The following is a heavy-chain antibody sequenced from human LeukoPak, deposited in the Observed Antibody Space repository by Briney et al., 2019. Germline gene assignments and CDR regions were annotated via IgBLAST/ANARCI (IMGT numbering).Heavy chain of an antibody. CDR1: GGSVSGYY. CDR2: INHSGST. Sequence: PSETLSLTCAVYGGSVSGYYWSWIRQPPGKGLEWIGEINHSGSTNYNPSLKSRVTISVDTSKNQFSLKLSSVTAADTAVYYCARGPGAVVPAAIRRGYFDLWGRGTLVTVSS. CDR3: ARGPGAVVPAAIRRGYFDL. D-gene: IGHD2-2*01. J-gene: IGHJ2*01. V-gene: IGHV4-34*01.